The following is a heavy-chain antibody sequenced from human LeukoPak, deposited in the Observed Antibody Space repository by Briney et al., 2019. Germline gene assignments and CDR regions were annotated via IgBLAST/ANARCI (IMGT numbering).Heavy chain of an antibody. D-gene: IGHD3-10*02. CDR1: GGSISSGSYY. Sequence: ETLSLTCTVSGGSISSGSYYWSWVRQAPGKGLEWVSAISGSGGSTYYADSVKGRFTISRDNSKNTLYLQMNSLRAEDTAVYYCAKDFTPIYYVANMVDYWGQGTLVTVSS. CDR3: AKDFTPIYYVANMVDY. J-gene: IGHJ4*02. CDR2: ISGSGGST. V-gene: IGHV3-23*01.